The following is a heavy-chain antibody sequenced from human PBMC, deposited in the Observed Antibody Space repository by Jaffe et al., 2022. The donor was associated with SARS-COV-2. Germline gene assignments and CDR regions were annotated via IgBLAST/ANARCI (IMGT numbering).Heavy chain of an antibody. CDR1: GLALSNKW. CDR3: ARPQAGY. Sequence: EVQLVESGGGLVQPGGSLRLSCEAAGLALSNKWINWVRQAPGKGLEWVANMNHDGSEIHYVDFVRGRFTISRDNAKGSVYLQMNSLRVEDTAVYYCARPQAGYWGQGTLVTVSS. J-gene: IGHJ4*02. V-gene: IGHV3-7*03. CDR2: MNHDGSEI.